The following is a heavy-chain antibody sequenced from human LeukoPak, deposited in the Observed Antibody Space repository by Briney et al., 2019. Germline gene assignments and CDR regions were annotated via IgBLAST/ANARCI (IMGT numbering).Heavy chain of an antibody. Sequence: PGGSLRLSCAASGFTVSSYSMNWVRQAPGKGLEWGAVISYDGSDKFYADSVKGRFTISRDSSKNTLYLQMNSLRPEDTAVYYCARDHGSGDKWPFYSSSWKFYYFDYWGQGTLVTVSS. CDR1: GFTVSSYS. J-gene: IGHJ4*02. CDR2: ISYDGSDK. D-gene: IGHD6-13*01. V-gene: IGHV3-30*03. CDR3: ARDHGSGDKWPFYSSSWKFYYFDY.